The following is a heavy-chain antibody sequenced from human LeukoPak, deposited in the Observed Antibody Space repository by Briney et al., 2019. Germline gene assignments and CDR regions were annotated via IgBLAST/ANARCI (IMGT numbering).Heavy chain of an antibody. D-gene: IGHD3-10*01. Sequence: SETLSLTCTVSGGSISTSNYYWGWIRQPPGKGLEWIGNIFYSGSTYYSPSLRSRVTISMDTSKNQFSLNLSSVTAADTAVYYCARIRGFGADYYYYYMDVWGKGTTVTVSS. J-gene: IGHJ6*03. CDR1: GGSISTSNYY. CDR3: ARIRGFGADYYYYYMDV. V-gene: IGHV4-39*07. CDR2: IFYSGST.